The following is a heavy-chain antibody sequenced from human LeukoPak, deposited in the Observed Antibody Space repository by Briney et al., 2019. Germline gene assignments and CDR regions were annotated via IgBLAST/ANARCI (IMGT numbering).Heavy chain of an antibody. V-gene: IGHV3-48*04. CDR2: ISSSSSTI. CDR1: GFTFSSYS. Sequence: GGSLRLSCAASGFTFSSYSMNWVRQAPGKGLEWVSYISSSSSTIYYADSVKGRFTISRDNAKNSLYLQMNSLRAEDTAVYYCARGYDSSGWVYWGQGTLVTVSS. D-gene: IGHD3-22*01. CDR3: ARGYDSSGWVY. J-gene: IGHJ4*02.